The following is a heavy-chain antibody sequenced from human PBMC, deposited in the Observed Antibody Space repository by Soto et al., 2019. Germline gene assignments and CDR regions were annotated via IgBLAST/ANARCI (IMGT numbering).Heavy chain of an antibody. CDR2: IGTAADT. D-gene: IGHD3-10*01. Sequence: GGSLRLSCAASGFTFSRYDMYWVRQATGKGLEWVSAIGTAADTYYPASVQGRFIISRENAKNSLYLQMNSLRAGDTAVYYCVRARGGEYFGEQLSWGQGTLVTVSS. CDR1: GFTFSRYD. CDR3: VRARGGEYFGEQLS. V-gene: IGHV3-13*04. J-gene: IGHJ4*02.